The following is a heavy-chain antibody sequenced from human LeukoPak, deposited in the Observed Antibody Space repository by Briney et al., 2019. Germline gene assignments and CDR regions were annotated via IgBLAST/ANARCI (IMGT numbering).Heavy chain of an antibody. Sequence: SQTLSLTCALSGDSVSSNSAAWNWIRQSPSGGLEWLGSTYYRSKWYNDYAVSVKSRITINPDTSKNQFSLQPNSVTPEDTAVYYCARDIADLSYYYYGMDVWGQGTTVTVS. CDR1: GDSVSSNSAA. V-gene: IGHV6-1*01. J-gene: IGHJ6*02. D-gene: IGHD6-13*01. CDR2: TYYRSKWYN. CDR3: ARDIADLSYYYYGMDV.